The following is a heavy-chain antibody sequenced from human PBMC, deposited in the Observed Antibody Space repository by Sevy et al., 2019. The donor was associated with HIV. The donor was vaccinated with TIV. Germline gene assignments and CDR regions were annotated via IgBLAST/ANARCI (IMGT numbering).Heavy chain of an antibody. J-gene: IGHJ4*02. CDR1: GDSITSNNYY. CDR2: VYYSWSA. V-gene: IGHV4-39*01. CDR3: ARHRTYGGRGYFPYYFDS. D-gene: IGHD3-22*01. Sequence: SETLSLSCTVSGDSITSNNYYWGWIRQPPGKGLEWIGSVYYSWSAYYNPSLKSRLAMSVDTATNEFSLRLTSVTAADMGVYHCARHRTYGGRGYFPYYFDSWGQGTLVTVSS.